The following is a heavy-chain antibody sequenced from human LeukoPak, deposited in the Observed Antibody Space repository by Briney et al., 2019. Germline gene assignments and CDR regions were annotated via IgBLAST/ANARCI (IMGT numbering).Heavy chain of an antibody. CDR1: GFTFTHYE. J-gene: IGHJ4*02. D-gene: IGHD5-24*01. Sequence: GGSLRLSCAASGFTFTHYEMNWVRQAPGKGLEWVSHSSSSGSTIHYADSVKGRFTFSRDNAKNSLYLQMNSLRAEDTAVYYCARGDRYDEYYFDYWGQGTLVAVSS. V-gene: IGHV3-48*03. CDR3: ARGDRYDEYYFDY. CDR2: SSSSGSTI.